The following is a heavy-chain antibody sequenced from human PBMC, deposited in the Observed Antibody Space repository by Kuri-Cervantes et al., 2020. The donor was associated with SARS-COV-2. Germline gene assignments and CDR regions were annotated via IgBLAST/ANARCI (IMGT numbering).Heavy chain of an antibody. CDR1: GYTFTSYG. J-gene: IGHJ5*02. V-gene: IGHV1-8*02. CDR2: IIPIFGTA. CDR3: IVYGSGYNWFDP. Sequence: ASVKVSCKASGYTFTSYGISWVRQAPGQGLEWMGGIIPIFGTANYAQKVQGRVTMTRNTSISTAYMELSSLRSEDTAVYYCIVYGSGYNWFDPWGQGTLVTVSS. D-gene: IGHD3-10*01.